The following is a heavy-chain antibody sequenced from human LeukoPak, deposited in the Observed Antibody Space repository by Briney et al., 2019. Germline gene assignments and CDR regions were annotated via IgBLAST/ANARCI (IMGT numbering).Heavy chain of an antibody. D-gene: IGHD5-18*01. CDR3: ARGVPTAMVLRNYYGMDV. V-gene: IGHV3-53*01. CDR1: GFTVSSNY. CDR2: IYSGGST. Sequence: GGSLRLSCAASGFTVSSNYMSWVRQAPGKGLEWVSVIYSGGSTYYADSVKGRFTISRDNSKNTLYLQMNSLRAEDTAVYYCARGVPTAMVLRNYYGMDVWGQGTTVTVSS. J-gene: IGHJ6*02.